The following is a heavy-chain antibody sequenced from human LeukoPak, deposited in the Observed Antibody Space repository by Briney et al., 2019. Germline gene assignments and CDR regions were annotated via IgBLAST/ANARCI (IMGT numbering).Heavy chain of an antibody. CDR2: ISGINSLT. Sequence: GGSLRLSCAASGFTFSNYAMSWVRQAPGKGLESVSAISGINSLTYYAASVKGRLTIPRDNSMNTLYLQMNSLRGDDTAVYYCAKGGVTTEPYFDSWGQGTLVTVSS. D-gene: IGHD1-1*01. CDR1: GFTFSNYA. CDR3: AKGGVTTEPYFDS. V-gene: IGHV3-23*01. J-gene: IGHJ4*02.